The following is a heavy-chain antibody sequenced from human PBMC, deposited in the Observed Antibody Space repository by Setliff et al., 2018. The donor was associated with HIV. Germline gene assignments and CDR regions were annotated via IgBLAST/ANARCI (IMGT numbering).Heavy chain of an antibody. Sequence: WASVKVSCKSSGYTFIDYYLHWVRQAPGQGLEWVGWVNPRNGGINYSQRFQGRVTMTRDTSIGTAYMELNRLKSDDTAVYFCARKSLSGTIDYWGQGTLVTVSS. D-gene: IGHD1-20*01. CDR3: ARKSLSGTIDY. V-gene: IGHV1-2*02. J-gene: IGHJ4*02. CDR2: VNPRNGGI. CDR1: GYTFIDYY.